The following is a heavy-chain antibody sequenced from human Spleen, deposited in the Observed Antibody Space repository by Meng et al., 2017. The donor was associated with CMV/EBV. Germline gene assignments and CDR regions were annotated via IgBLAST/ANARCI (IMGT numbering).Heavy chain of an antibody. V-gene: IGHV4-61*01. CDR2: IYYSGST. D-gene: IGHD3-10*01. CDR1: GGSVSSGSSY. Sequence: TVFGGSVSSGSSYWSWIRQPPGKGLEWIGYIYYSGSTNYNPSLKSRVTISVDTSKNQFSLKLSSVTAADTAVYYCARERRRFGEADYWGQGTLVTVSS. CDR3: ARERRRFGEADY. J-gene: IGHJ4*02.